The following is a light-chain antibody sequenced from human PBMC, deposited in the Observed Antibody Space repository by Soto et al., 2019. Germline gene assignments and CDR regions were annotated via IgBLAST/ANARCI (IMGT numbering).Light chain of an antibody. Sequence: DIQMTQSSSSLSASVGDRVTITCRASQSINNYLAWYQQKPGKVPELLIYDASTLQSGVPSRFSGSGSGTDFTLSISSLQPEDVAAYYCQKYESDPFTFGPGTKVEIK. CDR3: QKYESDPFT. J-gene: IGKJ3*01. CDR2: DAS. CDR1: QSINNY. V-gene: IGKV1-27*01.